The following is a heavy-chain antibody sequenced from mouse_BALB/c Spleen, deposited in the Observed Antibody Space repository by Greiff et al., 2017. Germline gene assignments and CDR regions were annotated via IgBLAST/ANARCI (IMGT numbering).Heavy chain of an antibody. Sequence: DVQLQESGPGLVKPSQSLSLTCTVTGYSITSDYAWNWIRQFPGNKLWWMGYISYSGSTSYNPSLKSRIPITRDTSKNQFFLQLNSVTTEDTATYYCAREDYYGSGFAYWGQGTLVTVSA. V-gene: IGHV3-2*02. CDR3: AREDYYGSGFAY. D-gene: IGHD1-1*01. J-gene: IGHJ3*01. CDR1: GYSITSDYA. CDR2: ISYSGST.